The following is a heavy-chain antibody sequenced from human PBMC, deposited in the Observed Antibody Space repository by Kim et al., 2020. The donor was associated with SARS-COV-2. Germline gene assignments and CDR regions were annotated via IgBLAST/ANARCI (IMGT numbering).Heavy chain of an antibody. CDR3: ARGLRFGERPDAFDI. V-gene: IGHV4-59*01. CDR1: GGSISSYY. J-gene: IGHJ3*02. D-gene: IGHD3-10*01. Sequence: SETLSLTCTVSGGSISSYYWSWIRQPPGKGLEWIGYIYYSGSTNYNPSLKSRVTISVDTSKNQFSLKLSSVTAADTAVYYCARGLRFGERPDAFDIWGQGTMVTVSS. CDR2: IYYSGST.